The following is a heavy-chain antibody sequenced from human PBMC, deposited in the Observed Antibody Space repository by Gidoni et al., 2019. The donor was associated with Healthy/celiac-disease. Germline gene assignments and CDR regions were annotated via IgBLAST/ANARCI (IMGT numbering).Heavy chain of an antibody. CDR1: GFTFSSYA. V-gene: IGHV3-23*01. J-gene: IGHJ4*02. Sequence: EVPLFESGGGLVQPGGSLRLSCSASGFTFSSYAMSWVRQAPGKGLELVSAIGGSGGSTYYADSVKGRFTISRDNSKNTLYLQMNSLRAEDTAVYYCAKEGDIVATGFDYWGQGTLVTVSS. CDR2: IGGSGGST. D-gene: IGHD5-12*01. CDR3: AKEGDIVATGFDY.